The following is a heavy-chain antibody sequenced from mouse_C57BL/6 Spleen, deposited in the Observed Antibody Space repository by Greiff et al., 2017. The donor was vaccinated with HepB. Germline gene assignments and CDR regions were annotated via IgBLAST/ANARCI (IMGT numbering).Heavy chain of an antibody. J-gene: IGHJ4*01. V-gene: IGHV1-22*01. CDR2: INPNNGGT. Sequence: EVKLQESGPELVKPGASVKMSCKASGYTFTDYNMHWVKQSHGKSLEWIGYINPNNGGTSYNQKFKGKATLTVNKSSSTAYMELRSLTSEDSAVYYCARGTTVVAKAMDYWGQGTSVTVSS. CDR1: GYTFTDYN. CDR3: ARGTTVVAKAMDY. D-gene: IGHD1-1*01.